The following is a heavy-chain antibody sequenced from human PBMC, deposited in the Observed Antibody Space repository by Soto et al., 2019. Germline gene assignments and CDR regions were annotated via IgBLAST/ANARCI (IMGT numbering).Heavy chain of an antibody. D-gene: IGHD3-3*01. CDR3: ARGNDFWSGYYQSDYFYYGMDV. CDR2: IIPIFGTA. Sequence: QVQLVQSGAEVKKPGSSVKVSCKASGGTFSSYAISWVRQAPGQGLEWMGGIIPIFGTANYAQKFQGRVTVTADESPGTAYMELSSLRSEDTAVYYCARGNDFWSGYYQSDYFYYGMDVWGQGTTVTVSS. V-gene: IGHV1-69*12. CDR1: GGTFSSYA. J-gene: IGHJ6*02.